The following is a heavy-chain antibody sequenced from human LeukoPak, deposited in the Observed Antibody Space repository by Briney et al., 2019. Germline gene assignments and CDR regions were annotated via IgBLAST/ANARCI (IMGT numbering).Heavy chain of an antibody. Sequence: GGSLRLSCAASGFTFSSYSMNWVRQAPGKGLEWVSSISSSSSYIYYADSVKGRFTISRDISKNTLYLQTNSLTAEDTAVYYCAKTHYYYYMDVWGKGTTVTISS. CDR3: AKTHYYYYMDV. CDR2: ISSSSSYI. J-gene: IGHJ6*03. D-gene: IGHD4-23*01. CDR1: GFTFSSYS. V-gene: IGHV3-21*04.